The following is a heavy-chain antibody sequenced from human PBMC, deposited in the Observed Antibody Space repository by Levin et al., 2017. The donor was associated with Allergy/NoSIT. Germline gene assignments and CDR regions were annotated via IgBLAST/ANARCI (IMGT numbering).Heavy chain of an antibody. Sequence: LSLTCAASGFTFRSYAMHWVRQAPGKGLEWVAVISYDGSNKYYADSVKGRFTISRDNSKNTLYLQMNSLRAEDTAVYYCARGSVLYGSGSYGYYFDYWGQGTLVTVSS. CDR1: GFTFRSYA. V-gene: IGHV3-30-3*01. J-gene: IGHJ4*02. CDR2: ISYDGSNK. CDR3: ARGSVLYGSGSYGYYFDY. D-gene: IGHD3-10*01.